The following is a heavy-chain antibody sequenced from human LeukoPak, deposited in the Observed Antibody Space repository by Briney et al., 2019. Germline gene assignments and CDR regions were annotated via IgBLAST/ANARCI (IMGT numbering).Heavy chain of an antibody. V-gene: IGHV3-30*02. CDR3: AKGSAWSHGYSDY. CDR2: IRSDGNNK. CDR1: GFTFSDYG. J-gene: IGHJ4*02. D-gene: IGHD6-19*01. Sequence: GGSLRLSCAASGFTFSDYGMHWVRQAPGKGLEWVTFIRSDGNNKYYSDSVKGRFTISRDNSKNTLYLQMNSLRPEDTAIYYCAKGSAWSHGYSDYWGQGTLVTVSS.